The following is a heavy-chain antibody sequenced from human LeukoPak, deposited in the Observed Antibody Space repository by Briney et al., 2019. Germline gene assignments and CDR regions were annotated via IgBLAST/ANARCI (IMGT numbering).Heavy chain of an antibody. CDR1: GGSISSGGYY. D-gene: IGHD4-23*01. Sequence: SETLSLTCTVSGGSISSGGYYWGWIRQHPGKGLEWIGSIYYSGSTYHNPSLKSRVTISVDTSKNQFSLKLSSVTAADTAVYYCTRHSYTVLRGFGWFDPWGQGTLVTVSS. CDR2: IYYSGST. V-gene: IGHV4-39*01. J-gene: IGHJ5*02. CDR3: TRHSYTVLRGFGWFDP.